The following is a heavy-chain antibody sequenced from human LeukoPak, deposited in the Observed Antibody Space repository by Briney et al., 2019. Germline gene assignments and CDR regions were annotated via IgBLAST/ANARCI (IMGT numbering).Heavy chain of an antibody. D-gene: IGHD2-8*01. CDR1: GDSISSYY. Sequence: PSETLSLTCTVSGDSISSYYWSWIRQPPGKGLEWIGYIYYSGSTNYNPSLKSPVTISVDTSKNQFSPKLSSVTAADTAVYYCAREDCTNGVCYYDYWGQGTLVTVSS. V-gene: IGHV4-59*01. CDR3: AREDCTNGVCYYDY. CDR2: IYYSGST. J-gene: IGHJ4*02.